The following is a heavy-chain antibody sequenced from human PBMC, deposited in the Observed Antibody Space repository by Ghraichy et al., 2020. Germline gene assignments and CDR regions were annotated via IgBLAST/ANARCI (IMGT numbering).Heavy chain of an antibody. CDR3: ASLQLVLGENWFDP. D-gene: IGHD6-13*01. CDR2: IKQDGSEK. V-gene: IGHV3-7*01. Sequence: GGSLRLSCAASGFTFSSYWMSWVRQAPGKGLEWVANIKQDGSEKYYVDSVKGRFTISRDNAKNSLYLQMNSLRAEDTAVYYCASLQLVLGENWFDPWGQGTLVTVSS. CDR1: GFTFSSYW. J-gene: IGHJ5*02.